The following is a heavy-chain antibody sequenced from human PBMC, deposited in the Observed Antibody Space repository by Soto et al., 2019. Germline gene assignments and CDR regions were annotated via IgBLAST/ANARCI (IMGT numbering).Heavy chain of an antibody. V-gene: IGHV1-3*01. CDR1: GYTFTNYV. Sequence: ASMKVSCKTFGYTFTNYVSHWGRQAPGQGLEWMGWINAGTGNTKYSQKLQDRLTISRDTSAATAYLDLSRLASEDTAVYYCARGRASWYWDFWGHGTLGTVYS. J-gene: IGHJ4*01. CDR2: INAGTGNT. D-gene: IGHD2-8*02. CDR3: ARGRASWYWDF.